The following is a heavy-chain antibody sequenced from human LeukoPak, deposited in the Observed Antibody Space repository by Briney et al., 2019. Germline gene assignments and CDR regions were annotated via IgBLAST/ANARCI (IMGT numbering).Heavy chain of an antibody. CDR1: GFTFSSYG. J-gene: IGHJ4*02. CDR3: ARDIYSSSWVPYYFDY. V-gene: IGHV3-30*02. D-gene: IGHD6-13*01. CDR2: IRYDGSNK. Sequence: GGSLRLSCAASGFTFSSYGMHWVRQAPGKGLEWVAFIRYDGSNKYYADSVKGRFTISRDNAKNSLYLQMDSLRAENTAVYYCARDIYSSSWVPYYFDYWGQGTLVTVSS.